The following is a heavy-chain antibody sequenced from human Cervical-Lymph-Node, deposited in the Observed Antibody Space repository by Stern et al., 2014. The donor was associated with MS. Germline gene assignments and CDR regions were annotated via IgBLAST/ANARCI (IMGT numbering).Heavy chain of an antibody. CDR2: IWFDGSNT. D-gene: IGHD2-15*01. CDR3: ARDRHDLGYCSGGSCYLPDY. J-gene: IGHJ4*02. CDR1: GFTFSSYG. Sequence: VQLVESGGGVVQPGRSLRLSCAASGFTFSSYGMHWVRQAPGKGLEWVAVIWFDGSNTYYAESVKGRFTISRDNSKNTLYLQMNSLRAEDTAVYYCARDRHDLGYCSGGSCYLPDYWGQGTLVTVSS. V-gene: IGHV3-33*01.